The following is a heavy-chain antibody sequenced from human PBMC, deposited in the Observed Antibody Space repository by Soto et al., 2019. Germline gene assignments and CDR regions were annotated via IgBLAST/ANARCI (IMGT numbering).Heavy chain of an antibody. CDR2: INQSGST. Sequence: QVQLQQWGAGLLKPSETLSLTCTVYGVSFSDYYWSWIRQPPGKGLEWIGEINQSGSTNYNPSLKSRVSISVDTSKNQFALKVSSVTAADTAVYYCARRNYYYALDVWAKGPRSPSP. CDR3: ARRNYYYALDV. V-gene: IGHV4-34*02. CDR1: GVSFSDYY. J-gene: IGHJ6*02.